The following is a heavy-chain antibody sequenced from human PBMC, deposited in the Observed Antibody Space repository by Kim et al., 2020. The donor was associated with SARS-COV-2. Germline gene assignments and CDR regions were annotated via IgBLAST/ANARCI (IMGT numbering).Heavy chain of an antibody. CDR3: ARDLDRAVLKTQAFDS. V-gene: IGHV3-48*02. J-gene: IGHJ4*01. CDR1: GFTFNDYS. CDR2: ISDSSTTI. D-gene: IGHD5-18*01. Sequence: GGSLRLSCAASGFTFNDYSMNWVRQAPGKGLEWVSYISDSSTTIYYADSVRGRFTSTRDNAKNSVYLQMNSLRDDDTAVYYCARDLDRAVLKTQAFDSWG.